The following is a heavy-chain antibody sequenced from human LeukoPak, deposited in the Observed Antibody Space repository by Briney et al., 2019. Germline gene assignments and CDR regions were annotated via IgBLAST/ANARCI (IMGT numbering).Heavy chain of an antibody. CDR2: ISSSGSTI. CDR1: GFTFSDYH. V-gene: IGHV3-11*01. Sequence: GGSLRLSCAASGFTFSDYHMSWIRQAPGKALEWVSYISSSGSTIYYADCVKGRFTISRDNAKNSLYLQMNSLRAEDTAVYYCARNTGHYYASGSYYNFDYWGQGILVTVSS. D-gene: IGHD3-10*01. J-gene: IGHJ4*02. CDR3: ARNTGHYYASGSYYNFDY.